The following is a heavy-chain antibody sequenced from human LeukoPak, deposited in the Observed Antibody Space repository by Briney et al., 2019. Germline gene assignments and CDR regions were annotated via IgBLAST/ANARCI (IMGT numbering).Heavy chain of an antibody. J-gene: IGHJ4*02. V-gene: IGHV4-59*12. Sequence: SETLSLTCTVSGGSISSYYWSWIRQPPGKGLEWIGSIYYSGSTYYNPSLKSRVTISVDTSKNQFSLKLSSVTAADTAVYYCARDYSRNFDYWGQGTLVTVSS. CDR3: ARDYSRNFDY. D-gene: IGHD4-11*01. CDR1: GGSISSYY. CDR2: IYYSGST.